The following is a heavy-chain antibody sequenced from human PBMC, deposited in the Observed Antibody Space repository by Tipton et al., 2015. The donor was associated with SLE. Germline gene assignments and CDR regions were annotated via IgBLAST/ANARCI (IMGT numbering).Heavy chain of an antibody. J-gene: IGHJ6*03. V-gene: IGHV4-59*01. CDR3: ARGVVYCSGGICYFPYYYYMDV. CDR2: IYYSGST. CDR1: GGSFSGYY. D-gene: IGHD2-15*01. Sequence: TLSLTCAVFGGSFSGYYWSWIRQPPGKGLEWIGYIYYSGSTNYNPSLKSRVTISVDTSKNQFSLKLSSVTAADTAVYYCARGVVYCSGGICYFPYYYYMDVWGKGTTVTVSS.